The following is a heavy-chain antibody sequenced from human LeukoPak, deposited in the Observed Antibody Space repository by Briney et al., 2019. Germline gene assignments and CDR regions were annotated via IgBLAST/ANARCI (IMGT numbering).Heavy chain of an antibody. CDR3: TRWSGYGDS. CDR2: ISASGDAT. CDR1: GFTFSAHS. D-gene: IGHD5-12*01. V-gene: IGHV3-23*01. J-gene: IGHJ4*02. Sequence: GGSLRLSCAASGFTFSAHSMTWVRQAPGKGLEWVSGISASGDATFYADSVRGRFTISRDNSKNTVDLQMNSLRAEDTAVYYCTRWSGYGDSWGQGTLVTVSS.